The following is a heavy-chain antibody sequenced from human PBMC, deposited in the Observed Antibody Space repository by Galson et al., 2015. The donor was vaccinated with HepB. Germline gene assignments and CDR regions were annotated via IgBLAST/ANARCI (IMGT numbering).Heavy chain of an antibody. Sequence: SVKVSCKVSGYTLTELSMHWVRQAPGKGLEWMGGFDPEDGETIYAQKFQGRVTMTEDTSTDTAYMELSSLRSEDTAVYYCATDAPDVVVVAATRYYYGMDVWGQGTTVTVSS. CDR2: FDPEDGET. J-gene: IGHJ6*02. V-gene: IGHV1-24*01. D-gene: IGHD2-15*01. CDR3: ATDAPDVVVVAATRYYYGMDV. CDR1: GYTLTELS.